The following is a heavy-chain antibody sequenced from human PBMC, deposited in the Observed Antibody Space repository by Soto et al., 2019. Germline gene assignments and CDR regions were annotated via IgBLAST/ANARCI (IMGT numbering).Heavy chain of an antibody. CDR1: GFTVSSNY. J-gene: IGHJ4*02. D-gene: IGHD5-18*01. CDR2: IYSGGST. Sequence: PGGSLRLSCAASGFTVSSNYMSWVRQAPGKGLEWVSVIYSGGSTYYADSVKGRFTISRDNSKNTLYLQMNSLRAEDTAVYYCTRWNVQHDSYGYFWGQGTLVTVSS. CDR3: TRWNVQHDSYGYF. V-gene: IGHV3-53*01.